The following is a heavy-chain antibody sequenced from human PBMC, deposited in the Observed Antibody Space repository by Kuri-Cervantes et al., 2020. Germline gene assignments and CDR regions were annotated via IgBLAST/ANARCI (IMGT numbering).Heavy chain of an antibody. Sequence: GESLKISCAASGFTFSSYAMSWVRQAPGKGLEWVSVISGSGFSTHYADSVKGRFTISRDNSKNTLYLQMNSLIAEDTAVYYCTTFKGWGYFDYWGQGALVTVSS. CDR2: ISGSGFST. CDR3: TTFKGWGYFDY. V-gene: IGHV3-23*01. J-gene: IGHJ4*02. CDR1: GFTFSSYA. D-gene: IGHD3-16*01.